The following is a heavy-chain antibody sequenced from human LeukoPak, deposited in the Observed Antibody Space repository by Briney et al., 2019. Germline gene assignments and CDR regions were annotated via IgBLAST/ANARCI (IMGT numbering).Heavy chain of an antibody. D-gene: IGHD6-13*01. Sequence: PGGSLRLSCAASGFTFSSYGMHWVRQAPGKGLEWVAVISYDGSNKYYADSVKGRFTISRDNSKNTLYLQMNGLRAEDTAVYYYAKAPFPYSSSWYYFDYWGQGTLVTVSS. CDR2: ISYDGSNK. V-gene: IGHV3-30*18. CDR3: AKAPFPYSSSWYYFDY. CDR1: GFTFSSYG. J-gene: IGHJ4*02.